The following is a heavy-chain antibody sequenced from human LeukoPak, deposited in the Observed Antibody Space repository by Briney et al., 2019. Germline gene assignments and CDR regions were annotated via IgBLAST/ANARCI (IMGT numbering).Heavy chain of an antibody. CDR2: INPNSGGT. D-gene: IGHD7-27*01. CDR1: GYTFTSYD. V-gene: IGHV1-2*02. J-gene: IGHJ3*02. Sequence: SVKVSCKASGYTFTSYDINWVRQATGQGLEWMGWINPNSGGTNYAQKFQGRVTMTRDTSISTAYMELSRLRSDDTAVYYCARGAGDVSFDAFDIWGQGTMVTVSA. CDR3: ARGAGDVSFDAFDI.